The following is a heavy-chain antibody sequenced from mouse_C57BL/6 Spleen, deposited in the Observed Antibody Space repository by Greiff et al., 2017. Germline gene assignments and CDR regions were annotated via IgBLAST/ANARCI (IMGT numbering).Heavy chain of an antibody. Sequence: VQLQQPGAELVKPGASVKMSCQASGYTFTSYWITWVKQRPGQGLEWIGDIYPGSGSTNYNEKFKSKATLTVDTSSSTAYMQLSSLTSEDSAVYYCARSGGYYVYAMDYWGQGTSVTVSS. D-gene: IGHD2-3*01. V-gene: IGHV1-55*01. J-gene: IGHJ4*01. CDR2: IYPGSGST. CDR1: GYTFTSYW. CDR3: ARSGGYYVYAMDY.